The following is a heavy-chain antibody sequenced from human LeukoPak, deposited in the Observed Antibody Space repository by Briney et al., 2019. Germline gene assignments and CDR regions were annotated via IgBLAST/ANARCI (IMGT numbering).Heavy chain of an antibody. CDR1: GGSISSYY. D-gene: IGHD1-26*01. V-gene: IGHV4-39*01. Sequence: PSETLSLTCTVSGGSISSYYWGWIRQPPGKGLEWIGSIYFSGSTFYNPSLKSRVTISNDTSKNQFSLKLSSVTAADTAVYYCARIVGVTDYFDYWGQGTLVTVSS. J-gene: IGHJ4*02. CDR2: IYFSGST. CDR3: ARIVGVTDYFDY.